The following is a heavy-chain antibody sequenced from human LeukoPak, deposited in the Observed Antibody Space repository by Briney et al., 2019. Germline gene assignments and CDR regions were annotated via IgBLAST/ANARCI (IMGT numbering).Heavy chain of an antibody. CDR3: AIVDSGYYGGDAFDI. CDR2: INPSGGST. CDR1: GYTFTSYY. Sequence: ASVKASCKASGYTFTSYYMHWVRQAPGQGLEWMGIINPSGGSTSYAQKFQGRVTMTRDMSTSTVYMELSSLRSEDTALYYCAIVDSGYYGGDAFDIWGQGTMVTVSS. D-gene: IGHD3-22*01. J-gene: IGHJ3*02. V-gene: IGHV1-46*01.